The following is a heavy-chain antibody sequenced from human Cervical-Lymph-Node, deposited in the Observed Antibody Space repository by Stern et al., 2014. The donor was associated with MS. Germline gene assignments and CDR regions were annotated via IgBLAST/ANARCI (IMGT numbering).Heavy chain of an antibody. Sequence: QDQLLQPGSEVKKPGASVKVSCKASGETFASYPIHWLRQAPGQGFVWMGIVNPTDGRTTYAQTFKGRVTLTRDTSTRTVYMELSSLRTEDTAMYFCANPLPYANWGQGTRVTVSS. V-gene: IGHV1-46*03. J-gene: IGHJ1*01. CDR1: GETFASYP. CDR2: VNPTDGRT. D-gene: IGHD4-17*01. CDR3: ANPLPYAN.